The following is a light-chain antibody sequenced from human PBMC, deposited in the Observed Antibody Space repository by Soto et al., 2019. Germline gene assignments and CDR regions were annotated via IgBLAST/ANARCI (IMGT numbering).Light chain of an antibody. V-gene: IGKV3-20*01. CDR2: GAS. J-gene: IGKJ1*01. Sequence: EIVLTQSPGTLSLSPGERATLSCRASQSVSNSFLAWYQQAPGQAPRLLIYGASSRATGIPDRFSGSGSGTDFTLTISRLEPEDFAVYFCHQYGSSPSTFGQGTKVDNK. CDR3: HQYGSSPST. CDR1: QSVSNSF.